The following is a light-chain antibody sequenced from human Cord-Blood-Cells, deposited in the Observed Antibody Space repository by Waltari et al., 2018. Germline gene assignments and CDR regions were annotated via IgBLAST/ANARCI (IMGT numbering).Light chain of an antibody. Sequence: DIVMTQSPDSLAVSLGERATINCKSSQSVLYSSNNKNYLAWYQQKPGQQPKLLIYWDATRESGVPDRFSGSGSGTDFTLTISSLQAEDVAVYYCQQYYSTPYTFGQGTKLEIK. J-gene: IGKJ2*01. CDR2: WDA. CDR3: QQYYSTPYT. CDR1: QSVLYSSNNKNY. V-gene: IGKV4-1*01.